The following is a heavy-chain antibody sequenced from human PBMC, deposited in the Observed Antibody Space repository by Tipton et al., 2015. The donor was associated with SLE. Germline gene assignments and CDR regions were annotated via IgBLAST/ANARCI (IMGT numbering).Heavy chain of an antibody. D-gene: IGHD3-16*01. V-gene: IGHV1-69*05. J-gene: IGHJ4*02. CDR2: IIPIIGTT. CDR3: ARGFGGATQSFDY. Sequence: QSGPEVKKPGSSVKVSCKASGGTFSSYAISWVRQVPGQGLEWMGGIIPIIGTTHYAQKFQGRVTITTDGSTTTAYMELSSLRSEDTAVYYCARGFGGATQSFDYWGQGTLITVSP. CDR1: GGTFSSYA.